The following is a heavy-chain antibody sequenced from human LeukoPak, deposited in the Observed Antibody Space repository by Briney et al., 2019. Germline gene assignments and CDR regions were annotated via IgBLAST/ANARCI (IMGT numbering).Heavy chain of an antibody. CDR2: IIPIFGTA. V-gene: IGHV1-69*06. Sequence: SVKVSCKASGYTFTGYYMHWVRQAPGQGLEWMGGIIPIFGTANYAQKFQGRVTITADKSTSTAYMELSSLRSEDTAVYYCARDLSGYSYGRYLGGPWGQGTLVTVSS. D-gene: IGHD5-18*01. J-gene: IGHJ5*02. CDR1: GYTFTGYY. CDR3: ARDLSGYSYGRYLGGP.